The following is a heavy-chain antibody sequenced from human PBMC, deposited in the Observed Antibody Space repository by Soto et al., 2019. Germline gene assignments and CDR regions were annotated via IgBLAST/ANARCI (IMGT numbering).Heavy chain of an antibody. D-gene: IGHD5-12*01. CDR3: ARDGARNGYDPFDY. V-gene: IGHV3-7*01. Sequence: GGSLRLSCAASGFTFSTYWMSWVRQAPGEGLEWVANIKEDGSKEYYVDSVRGRFTISRDNARNSLYPQLNSLRAEDTAVYFCARDGARNGYDPFDYWGQGTLVTVSS. CDR1: GFTFSTYW. CDR2: IKEDGSKE. J-gene: IGHJ4*02.